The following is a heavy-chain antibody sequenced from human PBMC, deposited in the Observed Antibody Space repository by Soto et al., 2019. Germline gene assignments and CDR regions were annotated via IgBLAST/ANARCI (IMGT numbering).Heavy chain of an antibody. V-gene: IGHV3-53*04. J-gene: IGHJ6*03. D-gene: IGHD1-20*01. Sequence: GGSLRLSCAASGFTVSSNYMSWVRQAPGKGLEWVSVIYSGGSTYYADSVKGRFTISRHNSKNTLYLQMNSLRAEDTAVYYCARGRYNWNDGYRAYYYMDVWGKGTTVTVSS. CDR1: GFTVSSNY. CDR3: ARGRYNWNDGYRAYYYMDV. CDR2: IYSGGST.